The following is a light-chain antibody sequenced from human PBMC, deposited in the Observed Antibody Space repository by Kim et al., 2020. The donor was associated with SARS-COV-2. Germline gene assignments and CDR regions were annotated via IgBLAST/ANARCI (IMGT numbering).Light chain of an antibody. CDR2: DVY. CDR3: GSYSTSGTVI. V-gene: IGLV2-14*03. CDR1: SSDVGAYNY. J-gene: IGLJ2*01. Sequence: QSALTQPDSVSGSPGQSITISCTGTSSDVGAYNYVSWYQQHPGKAPKLMIFDVYIRPSGIPNRFSGAKSGNTASLTISGLQAEDEADYYCGSYSTSGTVIFGGGTQLTVL.